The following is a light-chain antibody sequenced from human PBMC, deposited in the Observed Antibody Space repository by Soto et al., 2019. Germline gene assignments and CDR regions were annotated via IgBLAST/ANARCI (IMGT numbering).Light chain of an antibody. CDR2: SAS. CDR1: QAISTW. V-gene: IGKV1-12*01. Sequence: DIQMTQSPSSVSASVGDRVTITCRASQAISTWLAWYQQKPGKAPKLLVYSASSLQTGVPSRFSGSGSGTDFTLTISSLQPEDFATYYCQQADSFPITFGQGTRLRIK. CDR3: QQADSFPIT. J-gene: IGKJ5*01.